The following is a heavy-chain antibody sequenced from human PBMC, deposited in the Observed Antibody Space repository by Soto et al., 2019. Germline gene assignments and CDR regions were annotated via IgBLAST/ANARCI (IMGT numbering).Heavy chain of an antibody. Sequence: GGSLRLSCAASGFTFSSYWMSWVRQAPGKGLEWVANIKQDGSEKYYVDSVKGRFTISRDNAKNSLYLQMNSLRAEDTAVYYCARDGHYYDSSGYYSEWGQGTLVTVSS. J-gene: IGHJ4*02. V-gene: IGHV3-7*05. CDR2: IKQDGSEK. CDR1: GFTFSSYW. D-gene: IGHD3-22*01. CDR3: ARDGHYYDSSGYYSE.